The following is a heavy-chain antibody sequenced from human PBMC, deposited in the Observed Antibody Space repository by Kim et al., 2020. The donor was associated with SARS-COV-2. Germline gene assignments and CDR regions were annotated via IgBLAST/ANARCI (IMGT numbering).Heavy chain of an antibody. D-gene: IGHD3-10*01. J-gene: IGHJ4*02. V-gene: IGHV3-33*06. CDR3: AKDLGASGSYYNAYFDY. Sequence: VQGRFTISRDNSKSTLYLHMNSLRAEDTAVYYCAKDLGASGSYYNAYFDYWGQGTLVTVSS.